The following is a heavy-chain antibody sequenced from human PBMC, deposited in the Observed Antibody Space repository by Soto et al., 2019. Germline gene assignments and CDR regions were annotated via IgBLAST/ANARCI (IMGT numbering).Heavy chain of an antibody. D-gene: IGHD5-12*01. V-gene: IGHV1-18*01. CDR2: ISPYSGNT. CDR1: GYIFIKYG. Sequence: QVQLVQSGAEVRKPGSSVKVSCKASGYIFIKYGIDWVRQAPGQGLEWMGWISPYSGNTHYARKVQGRITMTTDTATSTATIDLGSRTSDDTDMDYYAMVDNNDTPTRLDVWGQGTTVTVSS. J-gene: IGHJ6*02. CDR3: AMVDNNDTPTRLDV.